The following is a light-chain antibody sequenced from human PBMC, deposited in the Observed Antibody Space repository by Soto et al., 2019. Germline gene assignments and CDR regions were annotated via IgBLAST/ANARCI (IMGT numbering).Light chain of an antibody. CDR1: SSGVGSYNF. Sequence: ALTNPSSGTGAPVGWITISCNGTSSGVGSYNFVSWYQQHPGKAPKLMIYEASKRPSGVSNRFSGSKSGNTASLTISGLQPEDEADYYCCSYAGSSTYVFGAGTKVTVL. V-gene: IGLV2-23*01. CDR2: EAS. CDR3: CSYAGSSTYV. J-gene: IGLJ1*01.